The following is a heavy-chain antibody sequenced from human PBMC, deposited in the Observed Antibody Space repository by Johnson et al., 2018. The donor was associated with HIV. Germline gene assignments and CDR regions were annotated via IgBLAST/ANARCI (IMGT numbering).Heavy chain of an antibody. Sequence: QEKLVESGGGVVQPGRSLRVSCAASGFSFGSYGMYWVRQAPGKGLEWVAIISYGGTYKYYADSVKGRFTISRDNSNNTLYLQMNSLRAEDTAVYYCAKERSWAFDIWGQGTMVTVS. V-gene: IGHV3-30*18. J-gene: IGHJ3*02. CDR3: AKERSWAFDI. CDR1: GFSFGSYG. CDR2: ISYGGTYK. D-gene: IGHD7-27*01.